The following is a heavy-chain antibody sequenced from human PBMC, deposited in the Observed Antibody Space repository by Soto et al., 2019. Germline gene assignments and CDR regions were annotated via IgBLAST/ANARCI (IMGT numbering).Heavy chain of an antibody. Sequence: SETLSLTCSVSGASVTNHIYYWGWFRKPPGKGLEWIGKSYSSGTSYYSTSLESRATISVDSSKNQFSLKLNSVTAAHSSTYFCARSSWGYFDSWGQGSLVTVSS. CDR2: SYSSGTS. D-gene: IGHD3-16*01. CDR1: GASVTNHIYY. J-gene: IGHJ4*02. V-gene: IGHV4-39*01. CDR3: ARSSWGYFDS.